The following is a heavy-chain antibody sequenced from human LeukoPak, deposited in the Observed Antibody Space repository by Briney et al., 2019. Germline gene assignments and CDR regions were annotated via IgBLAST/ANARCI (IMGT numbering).Heavy chain of an antibody. CDR1: GITFNSQT. J-gene: IGHJ6*02. CDR3: ARGITIFGVVIINYYGMDV. Sequence: GGSLRLSFAASGITFNSQTMSWVRQAPGKGLEWVSYISSSGSTIYYADSVKGRFTISRDNAKNSLYLQMNSLRAEDTAVYYCARGITIFGVVIINYYGMDVWGQGTTVTVSS. CDR2: ISSSGSTI. V-gene: IGHV3-48*04. D-gene: IGHD3-3*01.